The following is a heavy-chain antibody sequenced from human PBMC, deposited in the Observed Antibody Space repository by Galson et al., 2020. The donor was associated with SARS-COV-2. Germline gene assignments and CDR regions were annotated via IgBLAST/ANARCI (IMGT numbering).Heavy chain of an antibody. CDR1: GYTFTSYG. D-gene: IGHD6-13*01. Sequence: ASVKVSCKASGYTFTSYGISWVRQAPGQGLEWMGWISAYNGNTNYAQKLQGRVTMTTDTSTSTAYMELRSLRSDDTAVYYCARDIGSSSWVLLNHDAFDIWGQGTMVTVSS. J-gene: IGHJ3*02. CDR3: ARDIGSSSWVLLNHDAFDI. V-gene: IGHV1-18*01. CDR2: ISAYNGNT.